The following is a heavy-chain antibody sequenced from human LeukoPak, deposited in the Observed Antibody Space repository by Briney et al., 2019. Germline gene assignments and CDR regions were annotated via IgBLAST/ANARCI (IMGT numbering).Heavy chain of an antibody. CDR3: AGNNYDILTGYYTCYYYYYMDV. Sequence: SETLSLTCTVSGGSISSYYWGWIRQPPGKGLEWIGYIYTSGSTNYNPSLKSRVTISVDTSKNQFSLKLSSVTAADTAVYYCAGNNYDILTGYYTCYYYYYMDVWGKGTTVTVSS. J-gene: IGHJ6*03. CDR2: IYTSGST. D-gene: IGHD3-9*01. CDR1: GGSISSYY. V-gene: IGHV4-4*09.